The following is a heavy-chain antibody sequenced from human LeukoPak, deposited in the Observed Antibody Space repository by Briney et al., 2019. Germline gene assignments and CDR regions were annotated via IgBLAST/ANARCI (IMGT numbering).Heavy chain of an antibody. Sequence: ASVKVSCKASGGTFSSYAISLVRQAPGQGLEWMGRIIPIFGTANYAQKFQGRVTITTDESTSTAYMELSSLRSEDTAVYYCARVGYSGGFDIWGQGTMVTVSS. J-gene: IGHJ3*02. V-gene: IGHV1-69*05. CDR1: GGTFSSYA. D-gene: IGHD3-16*01. CDR3: ARVGYSGGFDI. CDR2: IIPIFGTA.